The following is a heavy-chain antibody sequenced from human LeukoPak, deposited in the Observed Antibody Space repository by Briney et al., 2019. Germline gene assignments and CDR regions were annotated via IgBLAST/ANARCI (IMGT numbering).Heavy chain of an antibody. CDR1: GGSINSGSFY. CDR2: ISYSAST. J-gene: IGHJ4*02. CDR3: ARHGRSSISGKRSFDY. V-gene: IGHV4-39*01. D-gene: IGHD2-2*01. Sequence: SETLSLTCTVSGGSINSGSFYWGWLRQPPGKGLDWFGSISYSASTYYNPSLKSRVTISVDTSNNHFSLKLTSVTAADTAVYFCARHGRSSISGKRSFDYWGQGTLVTVPS.